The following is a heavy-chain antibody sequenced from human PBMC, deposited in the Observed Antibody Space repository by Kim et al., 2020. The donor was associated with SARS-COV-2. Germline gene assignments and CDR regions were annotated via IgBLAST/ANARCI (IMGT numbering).Heavy chain of an antibody. CDR3: ARGASGSSSWYGERGNWFDP. V-gene: IGHV4-59*13. CDR2: IYYSGST. D-gene: IGHD6-13*01. Sequence: SETLSLTCTVSGGSISSYYWSWIRQPPGKGLEWIGYIYYSGSTNYNPSLKSRVTISVDTSKNQFSLKLSSVTAADTAVYYCARGASGSSSWYGERGNWFDPWGQGTLVTVSS. J-gene: IGHJ5*02. CDR1: GGSISSYY.